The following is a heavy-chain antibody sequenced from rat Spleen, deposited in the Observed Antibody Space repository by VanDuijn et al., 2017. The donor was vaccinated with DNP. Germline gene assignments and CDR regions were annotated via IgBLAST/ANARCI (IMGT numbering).Heavy chain of an antibody. D-gene: IGHD1-11*01. CDR1: GFTVNNFW. J-gene: IGHJ4*01. V-gene: IGHV5-31*01. CDR2: IISSGGST. CDR3: ARHGEVPSRYAMDA. Sequence: EVQLVESGGDLVQPGRSLKLSCVVSGFTVNNFWMAWIRQVPGKGLEWVAAIISSGGSTYYPNSVKGRFTISSDNAKNTLYLQMDSLRSEETATYYCARHGEVPSRYAMDAWGQGTSVTVSS.